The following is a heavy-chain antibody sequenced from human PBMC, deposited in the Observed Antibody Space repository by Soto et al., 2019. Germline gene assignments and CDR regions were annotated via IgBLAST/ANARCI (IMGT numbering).Heavy chain of an antibody. V-gene: IGHV1-69*01. Sequence: QAQLEQSGGEVKKPGSSVKVSCKASRVAFSKFIVTWVRQAPGLGLEWVGGIIPIFGTENYAQKFQGRVTITADESTSTSYMEVNNLRAEDTAVYYCAKVRYSSPMGYYYGMDVWGEWTTFTVSS. CDR1: RVAFSKFI. D-gene: IGHD6-19*01. CDR2: IIPIFGTE. CDR3: AKVRYSSPMGYYYGMDV. J-gene: IGHJ6*04.